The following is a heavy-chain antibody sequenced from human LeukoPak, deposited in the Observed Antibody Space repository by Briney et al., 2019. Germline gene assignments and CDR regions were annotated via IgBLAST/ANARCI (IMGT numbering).Heavy chain of an antibody. J-gene: IGHJ5*02. Sequence: GASVKVSCMASGYTFTDYYMYWVRQAPGQGPEWMGVISPSGGSTIYAQKFKGRVTLTRDMSTSTDYLELSSLRSEDTAVYYCARDNSVRDGAWWFNPWGQGTLVTVSS. D-gene: IGHD5-24*01. CDR2: ISPSGGST. CDR3: ARDNSVRDGAWWFNP. V-gene: IGHV1-46*01. CDR1: GYTFTDYY.